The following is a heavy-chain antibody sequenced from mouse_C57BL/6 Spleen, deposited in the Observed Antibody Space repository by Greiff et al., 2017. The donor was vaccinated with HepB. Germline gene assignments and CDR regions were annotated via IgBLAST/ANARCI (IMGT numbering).Heavy chain of an antibody. Sequence: EVQLVESGGGLVKPGGSLKLSCAASGFTFSSYAMSWVRQTPEKRLEWVATISDGGSYTYYPDNVKGRFTISRDNAKNNLYLQMSHLKSEDTAMYYCARDADYDPFAYWGQGTLVTVSA. CDR3: ARDADYDPFAY. J-gene: IGHJ3*01. CDR1: GFTFSSYA. V-gene: IGHV5-4*01. D-gene: IGHD2-4*01. CDR2: ISDGGSYT.